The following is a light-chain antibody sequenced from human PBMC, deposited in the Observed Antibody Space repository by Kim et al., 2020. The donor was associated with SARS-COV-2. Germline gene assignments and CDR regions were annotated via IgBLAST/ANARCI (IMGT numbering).Light chain of an antibody. CDR1: HVVGTN. CDR3: QQYNNGPYT. J-gene: IGKJ2*01. V-gene: IGKV3-15*01. Sequence: EIVMTQSPATLSVFPGERATLSCRASHVVGTNLAWYQQKPGQAPRLLIYGAFTRATGIPARFSGDWSGTGFTLTISSLQSEDFAVYYCQQYNNGPYTFGQGTKLEI. CDR2: GAF.